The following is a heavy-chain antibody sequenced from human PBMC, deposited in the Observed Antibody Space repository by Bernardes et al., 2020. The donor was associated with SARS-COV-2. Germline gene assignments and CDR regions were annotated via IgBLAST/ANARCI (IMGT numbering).Heavy chain of an antibody. CDR3: ARSACIDGVCTAYNWFDP. V-gene: IGHV4-39*01. CDR1: GGSISSSNYY. CDR2: FFYGGST. Sequence: SETLSLTCTVSGGSISSSNYYWGWIRRPPGKRLEWIGSFFYGGSTYYNPSLKSRVIISVDTSKNQFSLKVTSVTAADTAVYYCARSACIDGVCTAYNWFDPWGQRTLVTVSP. D-gene: IGHD2-8*01. J-gene: IGHJ5*02.